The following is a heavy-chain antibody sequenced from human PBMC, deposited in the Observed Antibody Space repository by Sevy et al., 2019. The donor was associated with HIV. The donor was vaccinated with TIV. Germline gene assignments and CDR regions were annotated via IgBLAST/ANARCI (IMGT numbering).Heavy chain of an antibody. CDR2: ISPHTGDT. CDR1: GYTFSIYR. Sequence: ASVKVSCKVSGYTFSIYRITWVRQAPGQGLEWMGWISPHTGDTKFAENFQDRVTMITDTSTATAYTELGSPRSDDTAVYYCARAFCTSGRCYSFAYWGQGTLVTVSS. J-gene: IGHJ4*02. V-gene: IGHV1-18*01. D-gene: IGHD2-15*01. CDR3: ARAFCTSGRCYSFAY.